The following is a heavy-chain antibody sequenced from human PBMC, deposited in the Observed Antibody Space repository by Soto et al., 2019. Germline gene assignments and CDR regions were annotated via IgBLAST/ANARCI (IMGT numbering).Heavy chain of an antibody. V-gene: IGHV4-34*01. J-gene: IGHJ4*02. CDR2: IKHSGST. CDR1: GGSFSGYY. Sequence: QVQLQQWGAGLLKPSETLSLTCAVYGGSFSGYYWSWIRQPPGKGLEWIGEIKHSGSTNYNPSLKSRVTISVDTSKNQFSLKLSSVTAADTAVYYCARGTMVRGVILWGQGTLVTVSS. CDR3: ARGTMVRGVIL. D-gene: IGHD3-10*01.